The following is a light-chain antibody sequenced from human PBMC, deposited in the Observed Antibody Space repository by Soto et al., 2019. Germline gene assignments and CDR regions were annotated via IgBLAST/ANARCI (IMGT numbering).Light chain of an antibody. CDR1: KLGDKY. V-gene: IGLV3-1*01. Sequence: SYELTQPPSVSVSPGQTASITCSGDKLGDKYACWYQQKPGQSPVLVIYQDSKRPSGIPERFSGSNSGNTATLTISVTHAMDEADYYCQAWDSSTHYVFGTGTKLTVL. CDR3: QAWDSSTHYV. J-gene: IGLJ1*01. CDR2: QDS.